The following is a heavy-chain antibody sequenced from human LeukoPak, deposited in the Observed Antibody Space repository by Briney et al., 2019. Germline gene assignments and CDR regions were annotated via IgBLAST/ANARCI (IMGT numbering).Heavy chain of an antibody. CDR3: ARDRLSSGWLTYF. V-gene: IGHV3-21*01. Sequence: GGSLRLSWAASGFTLSSYSMNWVRQVPGKGLEWVSSLSSSGAYKYYADSVKGGFTISRDSAGNSLYLQMDSLGVDDPAVYYCARDRLSSGWLTYFWGPGTLVSLFS. J-gene: IGHJ4*02. D-gene: IGHD6-19*01. CDR1: GFTLSSYS. CDR2: LSSSGAYK.